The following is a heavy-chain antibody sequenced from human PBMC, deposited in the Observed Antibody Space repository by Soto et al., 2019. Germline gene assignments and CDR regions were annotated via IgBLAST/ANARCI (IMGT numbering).Heavy chain of an antibody. J-gene: IGHJ2*01. Sequence: VQLVESGGGLVQPGRSLRLSCAASGFTFDDYAMHWVRQAPGKGLEWVSGISWNSGSIGYADSVKGRFTISRDNAKNSLYLQMNSLRAEDTALYYCAKGRGSQPYWYFDLWGRGTLVTVSS. CDR1: GFTFDDYA. CDR3: AKGRGSQPYWYFDL. CDR2: ISWNSGSI. D-gene: IGHD3-10*01. V-gene: IGHV3-9*01.